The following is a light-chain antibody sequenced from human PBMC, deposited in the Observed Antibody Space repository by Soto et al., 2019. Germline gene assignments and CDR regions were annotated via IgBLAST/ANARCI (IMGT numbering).Light chain of an antibody. CDR1: SSDVGSYNL. CDR3: CSYACSSTRV. Sequence: QSVLTQPASVSGSPGQSITISCNGTSSDVGSYNLVSWYQQHPGKAPKLMIYEGSKRPSGVSNRFSGSKSGNTASLTISGLQAEDEADYYCCSYACSSTRVFGGGTQLTVL. J-gene: IGLJ2*01. CDR2: EGS. V-gene: IGLV2-23*01.